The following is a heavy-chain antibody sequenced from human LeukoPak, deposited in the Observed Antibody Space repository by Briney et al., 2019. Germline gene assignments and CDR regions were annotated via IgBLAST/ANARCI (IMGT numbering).Heavy chain of an antibody. Sequence: PSETLSLTCTVSGGSISSTNYYWGWIRQPPGKGLEWIGNIYYSGTTSYNPSLKSRVTISVDTSKNQFSLKLSSVTAADTAVYYCARVNDFWSGSNWFDPWGQGTLVTVSS. V-gene: IGHV4-39*07. CDR3: ARVNDFWSGSNWFDP. CDR2: IYYSGTT. D-gene: IGHD3-3*01. CDR1: GGSISSTNYY. J-gene: IGHJ5*02.